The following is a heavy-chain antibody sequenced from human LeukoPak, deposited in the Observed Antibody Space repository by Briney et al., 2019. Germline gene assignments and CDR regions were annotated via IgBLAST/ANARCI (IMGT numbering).Heavy chain of an antibody. D-gene: IGHD5-12*01. CDR1: GGSIRSYY. J-gene: IGHJ5*02. CDR3: ARDKRSDYDPNWFDP. V-gene: IGHV4-39*07. CDR2: ISYSGNT. Sequence: PSETLSLTCTVSGGSIRSYYWGWIRQTPGKGLESIGSISYSGNTYYNPSLKSRATLSIDTSKNQFSLQLNSVTAADTAVYYCARDKRSDYDPNWFDPWGRGTLVTVSS.